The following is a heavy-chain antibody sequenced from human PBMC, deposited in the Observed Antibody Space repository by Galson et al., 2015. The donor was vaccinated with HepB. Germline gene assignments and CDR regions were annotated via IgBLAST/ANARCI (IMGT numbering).Heavy chain of an antibody. D-gene: IGHD2-2*01. CDR1: GGSISSYY. CDR3: ARMVRPAADLDY. J-gene: IGHJ4*02. Sequence: SETLSLTCTVSGGSISSYYWSWIRQPPGKGLEWIGYIYYSGSTNYNPSLKSRVTISVDTSKNQFSLKLSSVTAADTAVYYCARMVRPAADLDYWGQGTLVTVSS. V-gene: IGHV4-59*08. CDR2: IYYSGST.